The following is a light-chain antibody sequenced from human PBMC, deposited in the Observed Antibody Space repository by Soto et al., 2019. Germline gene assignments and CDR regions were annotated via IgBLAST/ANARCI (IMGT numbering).Light chain of an antibody. CDR2: EGS. J-gene: IGLJ2*01. V-gene: IGLV2-23*01. CDR3: CSYAGSYTLV. CDR1: SSDVGSYNL. Sequence: QSALTQPASVSGSPGQSITISCTGTSSDVGSYNLVSWYQQHPGKAPKLMIYEGSKRPSGVSNHFSGSKSGNTASLTISGLQTEDEADYYCCSYAGSYTLVFGGGTKLTVL.